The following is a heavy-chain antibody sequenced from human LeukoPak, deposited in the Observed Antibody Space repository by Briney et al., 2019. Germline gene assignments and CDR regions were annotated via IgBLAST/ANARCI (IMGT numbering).Heavy chain of an antibody. D-gene: IGHD2-8*01. J-gene: IGHJ3*02. Sequence: SETLSLTCSVSGSFISSYYWSWIRQPAGKGLEWIGRIYTSGSTNYNPSLKSRVTMSVDTSKNQFSLKLSSVTAADTAVYYCARKVYARSGLDAFDIWGQGTMVIVSS. CDR2: IYTSGST. V-gene: IGHV4-4*07. CDR3: ARKVYARSGLDAFDI. CDR1: GSFISSYY.